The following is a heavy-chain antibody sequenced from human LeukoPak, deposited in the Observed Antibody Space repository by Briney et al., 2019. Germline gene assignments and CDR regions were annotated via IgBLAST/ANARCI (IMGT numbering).Heavy chain of an antibody. CDR3: ATGTHYDLLPF. V-gene: IGHV1-24*01. CDR2: FDPGSGET. D-gene: IGHD3-9*01. CDR1: GYSITELS. Sequence: ASVKVSCKVSGYSITELSTHWVRQAPGKGLEWMGGFDPGSGETIYEQKFQDRATMTEDTSTDTAYMELSSLRSEDTALYYCATGTHYDLLPFWGQGTLVTVSS. J-gene: IGHJ4*02.